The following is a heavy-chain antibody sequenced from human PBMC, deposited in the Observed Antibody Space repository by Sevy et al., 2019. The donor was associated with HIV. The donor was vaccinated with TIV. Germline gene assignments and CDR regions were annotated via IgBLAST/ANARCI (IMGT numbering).Heavy chain of an antibody. Sequence: GESLKISCAASGFTFSSYSMNWVRQAPGKGLEWVSSISSSSSYIYYAASVKGRFTISRDNAKNSLYLQMNSLRAEDTAVYYCARDRDIVVVVAATTDPYYYYGMDVWGQGTTVTVSS. V-gene: IGHV3-21*01. CDR1: GFTFSSYS. CDR3: ARDRDIVVVVAATTDPYYYYGMDV. D-gene: IGHD2-15*01. J-gene: IGHJ6*02. CDR2: ISSSSSYI.